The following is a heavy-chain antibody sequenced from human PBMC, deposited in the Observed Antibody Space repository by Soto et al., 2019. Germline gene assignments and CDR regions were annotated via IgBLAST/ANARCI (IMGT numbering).Heavy chain of an antibody. J-gene: IGHJ4*02. CDR2: VNPNSNET. CDR1: GYTFSSYH. V-gene: IGHV1-8*01. CDR3: VRSGRRSGIDY. D-gene: IGHD1-26*01. Sequence: QVQLVQSGAEVKKPGASVQVSCEAAGYTFSSYHISWVRQDSGQGLEWMGWVNPNSNETDYAQKFQGRVTMTRNTSIRTAFMELSSLKSYDTAVYYCVRSGRRSGIDYWGKGTLVTVSS.